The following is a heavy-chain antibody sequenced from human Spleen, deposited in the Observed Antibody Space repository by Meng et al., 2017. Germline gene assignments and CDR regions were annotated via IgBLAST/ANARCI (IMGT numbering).Heavy chain of an antibody. CDR2: INAGNGNT. CDR3: ARLRITMVRGMYGMDV. D-gene: IGHD3-10*01. J-gene: IGHJ6*02. Sequence: ASVKVSCKASGYTFTSYAMHWVRQAPGQRPEWMGWINAGNGNTKYSQKFQGRVTITRDTSASTAYMELSSLRSEDTAVYYCARLRITMVRGMYGMDVWGQGTTVTVSS. CDR1: GYTFTSYA. V-gene: IGHV1-3*01.